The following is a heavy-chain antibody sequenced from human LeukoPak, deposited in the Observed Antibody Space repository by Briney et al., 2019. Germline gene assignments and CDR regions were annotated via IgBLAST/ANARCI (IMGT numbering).Heavy chain of an antibody. CDR3: ASSTSYYVY. Sequence: SVKVLHSYSYSNFSSYAISWVRHPPAQGLEWMGAIIPIFGTANYAQKFQGRVTTTADESTSTAYMELTSLRSEDTAVYYCASSTSYYVYWGQGTLVTVSS. CDR2: IIPIFGTA. J-gene: IGHJ4*02. V-gene: IGHV1-69*13. D-gene: IGHD2-2*01. CDR1: YSNFSSYA.